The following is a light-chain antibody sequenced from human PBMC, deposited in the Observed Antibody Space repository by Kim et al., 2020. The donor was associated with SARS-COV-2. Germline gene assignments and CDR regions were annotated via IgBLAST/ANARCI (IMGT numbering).Light chain of an antibody. Sequence: DIQMTQSPSSLSASVGDRVTITCRASRSISSYLNWYQQKPGKAPKLLIYAASSLQSGVPSRFSGSGSGTDFTLTISSLQPEDFATYYCQQSYSTRYTFGQGTKLEI. CDR2: AAS. CDR1: RSISSY. V-gene: IGKV1-39*01. CDR3: QQSYSTRYT. J-gene: IGKJ2*01.